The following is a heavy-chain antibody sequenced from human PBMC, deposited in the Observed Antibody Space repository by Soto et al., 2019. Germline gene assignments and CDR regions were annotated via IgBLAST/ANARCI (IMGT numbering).Heavy chain of an antibody. CDR1: GFSLNNFA. D-gene: IGHD2-2*01. Sequence: VQLLESGGDLVQPGGSLRLSCAASGFSLNNFAMAWVRQAPGKGLEWVSTITSSGDKTSYADSVKGRFIISRDNSKNMLYLQMNSLRVEDTALYYCARDCASTSCSVWRDWGQGTLVTVSS. CDR2: ITSSGDKT. CDR3: ARDCASTSCSVWRD. V-gene: IGHV3-23*01. J-gene: IGHJ4*02.